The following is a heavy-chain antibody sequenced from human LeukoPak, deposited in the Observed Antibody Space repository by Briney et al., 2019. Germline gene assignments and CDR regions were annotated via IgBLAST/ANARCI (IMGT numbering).Heavy chain of an antibody. V-gene: IGHV1-18*01. J-gene: IGHJ4*02. D-gene: IGHD2-2*01. CDR3: ARDPVRGTCCSSTSCYPDY. CDR1: GYTFTSYG. CDR2: ISAYNGNT. Sequence: ASVKVSCKASGYTFTSYGISWVRQAPGQGLEWMGWISAYNGNTNYAQKLQGRVTMTTDTSTSTAYMELRSLRSDDTAVYYCARDPVRGTCCSSTSCYPDYWGQGTLVTVSS.